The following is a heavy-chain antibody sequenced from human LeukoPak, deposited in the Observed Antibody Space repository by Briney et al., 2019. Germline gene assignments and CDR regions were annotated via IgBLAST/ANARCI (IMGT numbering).Heavy chain of an antibody. Sequence: SETLSLTCAVYGGSFSGYYWSWIRQPPGKGLEWIGEINHSGSTNYNPSLKSRVTISVDTSKNQFSLKLSSVTAADTAVYYCASITMVRGVKSFPFDYWGQGTLVTVSS. CDR2: INHSGST. D-gene: IGHD3-10*01. CDR3: ASITMVRGVKSFPFDY. V-gene: IGHV4-34*01. J-gene: IGHJ4*02. CDR1: GGSFSGYY.